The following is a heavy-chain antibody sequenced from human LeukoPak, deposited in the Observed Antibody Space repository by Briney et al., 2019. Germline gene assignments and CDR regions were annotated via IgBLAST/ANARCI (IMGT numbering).Heavy chain of an antibody. CDR2: LSTYNGIT. V-gene: IGHV1-18*01. J-gene: IGHJ3*02. Sequence: GASVKVSCKASGYTFTSYGISWVRQAPGQGLEWMGWLSTYNGITNYEQKFQGRDTMTTDTSTSTAYMELRRLRSDDTAMYYCARVTSRYSYGPRNPFDIWGQGTMVTVSS. CDR1: GYTFTSYG. D-gene: IGHD5-18*01. CDR3: ARVTSRYSYGPRNPFDI.